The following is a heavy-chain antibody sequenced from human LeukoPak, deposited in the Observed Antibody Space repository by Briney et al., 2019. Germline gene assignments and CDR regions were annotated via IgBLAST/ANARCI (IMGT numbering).Heavy chain of an antibody. J-gene: IGHJ4*02. CDR2: ISSSGSTI. V-gene: IGHV3-48*03. CDR3: ASELGYGIVGAPG. D-gene: IGHD1-26*01. CDR1: GFTFSSYE. Sequence: PGGSLRLSCAASGFTFSSYEMNWVRQAPGKGLEWVSYISSSGSTIYYADSVKGRFTISRDNAKNSLYLQMNSLRAEDTAVYYCASELGYGIVGAPGWGQGTLVTVSS.